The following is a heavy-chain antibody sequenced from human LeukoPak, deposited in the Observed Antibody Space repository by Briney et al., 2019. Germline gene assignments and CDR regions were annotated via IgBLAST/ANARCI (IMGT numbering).Heavy chain of an antibody. V-gene: IGHV3-74*01. CDR2: ITSDGSTT. CDR3: AGDYIWGRLF. D-gene: IGHD3-16*01. J-gene: IGHJ4*01. CDR1: GFSLSDYW. Sequence: GGSLRLSCVGSGFSLSDYWMHWVRHTPGKGLMWVSRITSDGSTTWYADSVKGRFTVSRDNAKNTLFLEMNSLRDEDTAVYYCAGDYIWGRLFWGQGTLVTVSS.